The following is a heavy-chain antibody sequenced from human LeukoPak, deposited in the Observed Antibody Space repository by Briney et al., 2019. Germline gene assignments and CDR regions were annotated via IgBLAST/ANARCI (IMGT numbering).Heavy chain of an antibody. J-gene: IGHJ4*02. CDR2: IYSGGAI. Sequence: GGSLRLSCAASGFTFSSYWMSWVRQAPGKGLEWVSVIYSGGAIFNADSVEGRFIISRDTSKNILYLQMNSLRAEDTALYYCARVTYSSTYFSFDYWGQGTLVAVSS. D-gene: IGHD6-13*01. V-gene: IGHV3-66*01. CDR1: GFTFSSYW. CDR3: ARVTYSSTYFSFDY.